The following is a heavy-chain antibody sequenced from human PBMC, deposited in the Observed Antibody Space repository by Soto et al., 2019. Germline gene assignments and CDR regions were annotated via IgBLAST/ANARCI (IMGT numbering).Heavy chain of an antibody. D-gene: IGHD3-22*01. CDR3: ARGAYDSSGSDYYYGMDV. CDR2: IYHGGST. Sequence: SETLSLTCAVSGGSISSGNWWNWVRQPPGKGLEWIGEIYHGGSTNYNPSLKSRVTISVDTSKNQFSLKLSSVTAADTAVYYCARGAYDSSGSDYYYGMDVWGQGTTVTVSS. CDR1: GGSISSGNW. J-gene: IGHJ6*02. V-gene: IGHV4-4*02.